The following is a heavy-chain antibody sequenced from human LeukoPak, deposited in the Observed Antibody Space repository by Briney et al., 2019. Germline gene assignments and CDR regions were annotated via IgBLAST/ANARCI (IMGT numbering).Heavy chain of an antibody. CDR3: AIGLRYFDWLPYYFDY. J-gene: IGHJ4*02. D-gene: IGHD3-9*01. V-gene: IGHV3-23*01. Sequence: QPGGSLRLSCAASGFTFSSYAMSWVRQAPGKGLEWVSAISGSGGSTYYADSVKGRFTISRDNSKNTLYLQMNSPRAEDTAVYYCAIGLRYFDWLPYYFDYWGQGTLVTVSS. CDR2: ISGSGGST. CDR1: GFTFSSYA.